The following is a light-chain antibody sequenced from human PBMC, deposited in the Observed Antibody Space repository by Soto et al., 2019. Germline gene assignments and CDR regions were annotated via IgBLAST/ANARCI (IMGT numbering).Light chain of an antibody. V-gene: IGLV2-14*01. CDR2: KAS. CDR1: SSDVGGYDY. Sequence: QSVLTQPASVSGSPGQSITISCTGTSSDVGGYDYVSWYQQHPGKAPRLMIYKASNRPSGVSHRFSGSRSGNTASLTISGLQAEDEADYYCSSYTSRSTLYVFGTGTKVTVL. J-gene: IGLJ1*01. CDR3: SSYTSRSTLYV.